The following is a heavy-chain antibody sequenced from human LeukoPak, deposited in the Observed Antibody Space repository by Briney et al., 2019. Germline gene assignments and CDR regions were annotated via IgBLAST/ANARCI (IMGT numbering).Heavy chain of an antibody. V-gene: IGHV3-21*04. Sequence: GGSLRLSCVASGFTFNTYSMNWVRQAPGKGLEWVPSISHSSSYIYYADSVKGRFTISRDNSKNTLYLQMNSLRAEDTAVYYCARGARLTMVRGVIRYFYMDVWGIGTTVTISS. CDR2: ISHSSSYI. D-gene: IGHD3-10*01. CDR1: GFTFNTYS. CDR3: ARGARLTMVRGVIRYFYMDV. J-gene: IGHJ6*03.